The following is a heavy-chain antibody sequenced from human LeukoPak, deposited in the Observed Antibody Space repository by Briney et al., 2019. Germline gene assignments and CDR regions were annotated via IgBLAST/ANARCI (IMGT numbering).Heavy chain of an antibody. CDR3: GTDPYYYGSGSYYNKSGWFDP. CDR1: GYTLTELS. J-gene: IGHJ5*02. Sequence: ASVKVSCKVSGYTLTELSMHCVRQAPGKELEWMGGFDPQKGVTIYAQKFQGRVTMTEDTSTDTAYMELSSLRSEDTAVYYCGTDPYYYGSGSYYNKSGWFDPWGQGTLVTVSS. D-gene: IGHD3-10*01. V-gene: IGHV1-24*01. CDR2: FDPQKGVT.